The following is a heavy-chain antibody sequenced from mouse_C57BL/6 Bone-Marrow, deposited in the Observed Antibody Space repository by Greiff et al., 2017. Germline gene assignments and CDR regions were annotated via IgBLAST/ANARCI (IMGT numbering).Heavy chain of an antibody. CDR2: ISYDGSN. V-gene: IGHV3-6*01. Sequence: DVKLQESGPGLVKPSQSLSLTCSVTGYSITSGYYWNWIRQFPGNKLEWMGYISYDGSNNYNPSLKNRISITRDTSKNQFFLKLNSVTTEDTATYYCARGGYYEDFDYWGQGTTLTVSS. J-gene: IGHJ2*01. CDR3: ARGGYYEDFDY. D-gene: IGHD1-1*01. CDR1: GYSITSGYY.